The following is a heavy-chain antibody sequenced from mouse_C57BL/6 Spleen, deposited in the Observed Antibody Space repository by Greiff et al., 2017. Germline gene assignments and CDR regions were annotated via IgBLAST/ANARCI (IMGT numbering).Heavy chain of an antibody. CDR3: ARSELGRGFDY. CDR1: GYTFTSYG. CDR2: IYPRSGNT. J-gene: IGHJ2*01. Sequence: VKLVESGAELARPGASVKLSCKASGYTFTSYGISWVKQRTGQGLEWIGEIYPRSGNTYYNEKFKGKATLTADKSSITAYMELRSLTSEDSAVYFCARSELGRGFDYWGQGTTLTVSS. V-gene: IGHV1-81*01. D-gene: IGHD4-1*01.